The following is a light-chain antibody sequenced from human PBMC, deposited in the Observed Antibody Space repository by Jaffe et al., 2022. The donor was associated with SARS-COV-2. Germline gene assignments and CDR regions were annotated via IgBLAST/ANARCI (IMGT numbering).Light chain of an antibody. CDR2: DAS. V-gene: IGKV1-39*01. J-gene: IGKJ1*01. CDR3: QQSYSMPLT. Sequence: DIQMTQSPSSLSASVGDTVTITCRARQSISNFLYWYQQKPGKAPNLLIYDASSLHSGVPSRFSGSGSGTDFTLTISNLQPEDLGTYYCQQSYSMPLTFGQGTKVEIK. CDR1: QSISNF.